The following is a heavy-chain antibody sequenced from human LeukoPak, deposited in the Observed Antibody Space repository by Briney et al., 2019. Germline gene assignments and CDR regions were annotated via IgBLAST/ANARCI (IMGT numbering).Heavy chain of an antibody. CDR2: IYPGDSDT. D-gene: IGHD1-1*01. CDR3: ARPETGTKKADAFHI. J-gene: IGHJ3*02. V-gene: IGHV5-51*01. Sequence: GESLKISCKGSGYSFTSYWIGWVPQMPGKGLEWMGIIYPGDSDTRYSPSFQGQVTFSADKSISTAYLLWSSLKASDTAMYYCARPETGTKKADAFHIWGQGTMVTVSS. CDR1: GYSFTSYW.